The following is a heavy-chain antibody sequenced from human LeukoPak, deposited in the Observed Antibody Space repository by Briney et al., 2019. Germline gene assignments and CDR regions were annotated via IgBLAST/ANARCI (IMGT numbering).Heavy chain of an antibody. J-gene: IGHJ5*02. D-gene: IGHD3-10*01. CDR1: GFTFTTYW. Sequence: GESLRLSCAASGFTFTTYWMSWIRQLPGKGLEWVANTNQDGTEKYYVDSVKGRFTISRDNAKSSLYLQMNSLRAEDTAVYYCARAGLMVRGVYNWFDPWGQGTLVTVSS. V-gene: IGHV3-7*01. CDR3: ARAGLMVRGVYNWFDP. CDR2: TNQDGTEK.